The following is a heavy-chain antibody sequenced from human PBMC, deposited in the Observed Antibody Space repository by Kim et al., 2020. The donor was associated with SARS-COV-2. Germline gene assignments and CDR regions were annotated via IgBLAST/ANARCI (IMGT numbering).Heavy chain of an antibody. Sequence: GGSLRLSCAASGFTFSSYAMHWVRQAPGKGLEYVSAISSNGGSTYYANSVKGRFTISRDNSKNTLYLQMGSLRAEDMAVYYCAREWAGYSGYDFGYWGQG. J-gene: IGHJ4*02. CDR1: GFTFSSYA. D-gene: IGHD5-12*01. CDR2: ISSNGGST. CDR3: AREWAGYSGYDFGY. V-gene: IGHV3-64*01.